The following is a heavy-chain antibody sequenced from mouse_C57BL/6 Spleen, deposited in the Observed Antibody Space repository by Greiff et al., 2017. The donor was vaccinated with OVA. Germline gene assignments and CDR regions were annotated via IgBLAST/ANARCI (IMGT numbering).Heavy chain of an antibody. V-gene: IGHV1-69*01. CDR1: GYTFTSYW. CDR2: IDPSDSYT. J-gene: IGHJ2*01. D-gene: IGHD2-3*01. Sequence: QVQLQQPGDELVMPGASVKLSCKASGYTFTSYWMHWVKQRPGQGLEWIGEIDPSDSYTNYNQKFKGKSTLTVDKSSSTAYMQLSSLTSEDSAVYYCARIYDGYYFDYWGQGTTLTVSS. CDR3: ARIYDGYYFDY.